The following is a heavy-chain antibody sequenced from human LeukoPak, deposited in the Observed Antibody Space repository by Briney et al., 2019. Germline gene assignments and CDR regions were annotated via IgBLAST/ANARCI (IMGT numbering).Heavy chain of an antibody. J-gene: IGHJ4*02. D-gene: IGHD6-19*01. CDR2: ISASSGNT. V-gene: IGHV1-18*01. CDR1: GYTFTSYG. Sequence: VASVRVSCKASGYTFTSYGFSWVRQAPGQGLEWMGWISASSGNTNYAQKLQGRVTMTTDTSTSTGYMELRSLRSDDTAVYYCARDRSEQWLNYWGQGTLVTVSS. CDR3: ARDRSEQWLNY.